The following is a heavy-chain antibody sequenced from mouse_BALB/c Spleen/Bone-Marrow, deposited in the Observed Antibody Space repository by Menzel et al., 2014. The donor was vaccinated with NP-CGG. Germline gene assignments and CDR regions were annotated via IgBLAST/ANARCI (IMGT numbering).Heavy chain of an antibody. Sequence: QVHVKQSGAELVRPGSSVKISCKASGYAFSSYWMNWVKQRPGQGLEWIGQIYPGDGDTNYSGKFEGKATLTADESSSTAYMQPSSLTSEDSAVYFCAFGNYDFDYWGQGTTLTVSS. CDR2: IYPGDGDT. CDR1: GYAFSSYW. D-gene: IGHD2-1*01. CDR3: AFGNYDFDY. V-gene: IGHV1-80*01. J-gene: IGHJ2*01.